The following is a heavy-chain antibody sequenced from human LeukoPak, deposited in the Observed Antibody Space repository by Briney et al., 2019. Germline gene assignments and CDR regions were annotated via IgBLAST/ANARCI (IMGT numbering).Heavy chain of an antibody. CDR3: ARDRGLNFYGDYGQGSYFDY. Sequence: SSETLSLTCTVSGGSISSYYWSWIRQPPGKGLEWIGYIYYSGSTNYNPSLKSRVTISVDTSKNQFSLKLSSVTAADTAVYYCARDRGLNFYGDYGQGSYFDYWGQGTLVTVSS. CDR1: GGSISSYY. CDR2: IYYSGST. J-gene: IGHJ4*02. V-gene: IGHV4-59*01. D-gene: IGHD4-17*01.